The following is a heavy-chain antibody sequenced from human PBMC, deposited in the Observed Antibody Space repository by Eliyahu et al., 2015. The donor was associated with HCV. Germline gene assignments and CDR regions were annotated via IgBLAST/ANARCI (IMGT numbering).Heavy chain of an antibody. J-gene: IGHJ1*01. CDR1: GYIFSNYV. Sequence: QVQLVQSGGEVKKPGASVKVSCKASGYIFSNYVINWVRQAPGQGLGLVAWITSNNLYPNXAQKFLGRVALTTDTSTNTSYMQLRSLTSDDTAVYYCARGYELDFWGQGTLVTVSS. CDR3: ARGYELDF. V-gene: IGHV1-18*01. D-gene: IGHD1-1*01. CDR2: ITSNNLYP.